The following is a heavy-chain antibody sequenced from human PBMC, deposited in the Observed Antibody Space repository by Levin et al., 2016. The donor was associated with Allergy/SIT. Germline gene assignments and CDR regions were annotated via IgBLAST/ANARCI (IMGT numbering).Heavy chain of an antibody. CDR1: GFTFTNYA. CDR3: AKGRQWLAPDAFDI. V-gene: IGHV3-23*01. Sequence: GESLKISCAASGFTFTNYAMNWVRQAPGKGLEWVSGISNRGGSTYYADSVKGRFTISRDNSKNSLYLQMNSLRAEDTAVYYCAKGRQWLAPDAFDIWGQGTMVTVSS. CDR2: ISNRGGST. D-gene: IGHD6-19*01. J-gene: IGHJ3*02.